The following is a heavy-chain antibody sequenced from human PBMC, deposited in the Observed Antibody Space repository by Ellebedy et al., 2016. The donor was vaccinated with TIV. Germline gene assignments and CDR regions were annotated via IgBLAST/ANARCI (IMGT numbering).Heavy chain of an antibody. J-gene: IGHJ4*02. D-gene: IGHD6-13*01. CDR2: ISAGGET. Sequence: PGGSLRLSCVASGFTASSNYMNWVRQAPGKGLAGVSVISAGGETFYADSVKDRFTISRDTSKNTVFLQMNSLRVEDTAVYYCARDADESSSWSMDYWGQGTPVTVSS. CDR3: ARDADESSSWSMDY. CDR1: GFTASSNY. V-gene: IGHV3-66*01.